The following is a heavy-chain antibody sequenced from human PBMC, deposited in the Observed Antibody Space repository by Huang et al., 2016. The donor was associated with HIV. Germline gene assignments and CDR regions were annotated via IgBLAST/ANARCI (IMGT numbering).Heavy chain of an antibody. D-gene: IGHD6-6*01. V-gene: IGHV3-23*01. CDR3: AKEARAITSALNWFDS. Sequence: EVHLLELGGGSVQPGGSLRLSCAAFGFTFDNFAMNWVRQVPGKGPEWVSGSGCSGVATQYADSVKGRFTISRDTSKNTVLLQMSSLRAEDTAVYYWAKEARAITSALNWFDSWGPGILVTVSS. J-gene: IGHJ5*01. CDR1: GFTFDNFA. CDR2: SGCSGVAT.